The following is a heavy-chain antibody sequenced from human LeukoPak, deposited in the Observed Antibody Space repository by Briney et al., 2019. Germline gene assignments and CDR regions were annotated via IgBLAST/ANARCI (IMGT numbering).Heavy chain of an antibody. CDR1: GYSFTTYW. Sequence: GESLKIYCKGSGYSFTTYWIGWVRQMPGKGLECMGIIYPGDSDTRYSPSFQGQVTISADKSISTAYLQWSSLKASDSAMYYCARSICSVWYNEYFQHWGQGTLVTVSS. D-gene: IGHD6-19*01. CDR2: IYPGDSDT. CDR3: ARSICSVWYNEYFQH. J-gene: IGHJ1*01. V-gene: IGHV5-51*01.